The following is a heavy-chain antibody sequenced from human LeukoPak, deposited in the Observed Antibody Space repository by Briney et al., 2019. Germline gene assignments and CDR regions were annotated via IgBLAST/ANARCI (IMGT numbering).Heavy chain of an antibody. CDR2: ISYDGSNK. Sequence: PGRSLRLSCAASGFIFSSYGMHWVRQAPGKGLEWVAVISYDGSNKYYADSVKGRFTISRDNSKNTLYLQMNSLRAEDTAVYYCAKVWAYCSSTSCSDYWGQGTLVTVSS. V-gene: IGHV3-30*18. CDR1: GFIFSSYG. D-gene: IGHD2-2*01. J-gene: IGHJ4*02. CDR3: AKVWAYCSSTSCSDY.